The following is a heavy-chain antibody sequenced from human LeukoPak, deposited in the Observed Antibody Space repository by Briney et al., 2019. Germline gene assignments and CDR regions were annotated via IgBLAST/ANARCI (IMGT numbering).Heavy chain of an antibody. CDR1: GGTFSSYA. J-gene: IGHJ4*02. CDR3: ARSSYYYDSSGYYYAY. D-gene: IGHD3-22*01. CDR2: IIPILGIA. V-gene: IGHV1-69*04. Sequence: ASVKVSCKASGGTFSSYAISWVRQAPGQGLEWMGRIIPILGIANYAQKFQGRVTITADKSTSTAYMELSSLRSEDTAVYYCARSSYYYDSSGYYYAYWGQGTLVTVPS.